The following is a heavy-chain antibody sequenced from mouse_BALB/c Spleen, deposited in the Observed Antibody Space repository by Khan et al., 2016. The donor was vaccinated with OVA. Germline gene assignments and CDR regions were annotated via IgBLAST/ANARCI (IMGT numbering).Heavy chain of an antibody. CDR2: INTYTGEP. CDR1: GYTFTNYG. CDR3: ARPPYFSYTLDH. Sequence: LVESGPKLKKPGETVKISCKASGYTFTNYGMNWVKQSPGKALKWMGWINTYTGEPTYADDFKGRFAFSLETSASTAYLQINNLKNEDTATYFCARPPYFSYTLDHWGQGTSVTVSS. D-gene: IGHD2-10*01. V-gene: IGHV9-3-1*01. J-gene: IGHJ4*01.